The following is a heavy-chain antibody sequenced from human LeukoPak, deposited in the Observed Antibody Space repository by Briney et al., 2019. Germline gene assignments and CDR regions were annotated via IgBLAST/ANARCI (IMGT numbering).Heavy chain of an antibody. V-gene: IGHV1-2*02. CDR1: GYTFTDYY. CDR2: INPNSGGT. Sequence: APVKVSCTASGYTFTDYYMHWVRQAPGQGLEWVGWINPNSGGTNYAQKFQGRVTMTRDTSINTAYMELSRLRSEDTAVYYCARGSPVRRGGFREWDIFDYWGQGTLVTVSS. CDR3: ARGSPVRRGGFREWDIFDY. D-gene: IGHD1-26*01. J-gene: IGHJ4*02.